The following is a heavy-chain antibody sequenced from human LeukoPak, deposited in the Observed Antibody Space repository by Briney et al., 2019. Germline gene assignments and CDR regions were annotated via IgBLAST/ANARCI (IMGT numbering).Heavy chain of an antibody. V-gene: IGHV4-34*01. Sequence: SETLSLTCAVYGGSFSGYYWSWMRHPPGKGLEWIGEINHSGSTNYNPSLKSRVTISVDTSKNQFSLKLSSVTAADTAVYYCARQGYYYGSGSYPANWFDPWGQGTLVTVSS. D-gene: IGHD3-10*01. J-gene: IGHJ5*02. CDR2: INHSGST. CDR1: GGSFSGYY. CDR3: ARQGYYYGSGSYPANWFDP.